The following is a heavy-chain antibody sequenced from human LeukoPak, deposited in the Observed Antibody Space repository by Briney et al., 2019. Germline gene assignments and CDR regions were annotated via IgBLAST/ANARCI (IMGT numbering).Heavy chain of an antibody. Sequence: GGSLRLSCAASGFSFSSYNMNWVRQTPGKGLEWVSSITSSSTYTFYADSVKGRFTISRDNAKNSLYLQMNSLRAEDTAVYYCARGHCSSTSCYGGDWGQGTLVTVSS. D-gene: IGHD2-2*01. CDR1: GFSFSSYN. CDR3: ARGHCSSTSCYGGD. V-gene: IGHV3-21*01. J-gene: IGHJ4*02. CDR2: ITSSSTYT.